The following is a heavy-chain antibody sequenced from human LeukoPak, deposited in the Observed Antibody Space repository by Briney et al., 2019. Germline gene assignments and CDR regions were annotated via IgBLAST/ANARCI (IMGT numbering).Heavy chain of an antibody. Sequence: GGSLRLSCAASGFTFTKAWMHWVRQAPGKGLEWVGRIKSRDDGLTTDYAAPVKGRFTISRDDSKNTLYLQISSLNTEDTAVYYCVTDAATIAAGGTGPYWGQGTLVTVSS. J-gene: IGHJ4*02. CDR1: GFTFTKAW. V-gene: IGHV3-15*01. CDR3: VTDAATIAAGGTGPY. CDR2: IKSRDDGLTT. D-gene: IGHD6-13*01.